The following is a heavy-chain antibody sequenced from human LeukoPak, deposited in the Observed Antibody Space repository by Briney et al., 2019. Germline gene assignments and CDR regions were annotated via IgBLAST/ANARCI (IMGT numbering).Heavy chain of an antibody. V-gene: IGHV3-30*01. CDR1: GFIFSNFA. Sequence: GGSLRLSCAASGFIFSNFAMHWVRQAPGKGLEWVALISYDGSHTYYADSMKGRFTISRGSSRNALYLQMTSLSGDDSAVYYCAREEQELVRDYYMDVWGKGTTVTVSS. CDR3: AREEQELVRDYYMDV. J-gene: IGHJ6*03. CDR2: ISYDGSHT. D-gene: IGHD6-13*01.